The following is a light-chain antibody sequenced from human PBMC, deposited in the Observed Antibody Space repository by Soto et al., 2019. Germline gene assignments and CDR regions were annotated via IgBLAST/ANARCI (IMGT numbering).Light chain of an antibody. J-gene: IGLJ2*01. CDR2: EVS. CDR3: SSFTADNTVV. Sequence: QSALTQPASVSGSPGQSITISCTGSYSDVGTYNYVSWYQQHPGTAPKLMIHEVSDRPSGVSNRFSGSKSGNTASLTISGLQAEDEADYYCSSFTADNTVVFGGGTKLTVL. V-gene: IGLV2-14*01. CDR1: YSDVGTYNY.